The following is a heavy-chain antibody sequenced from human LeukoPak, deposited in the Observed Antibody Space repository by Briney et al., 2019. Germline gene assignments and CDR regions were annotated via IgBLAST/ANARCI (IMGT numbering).Heavy chain of an antibody. V-gene: IGHV4-31*03. CDR3: ARAISYDLWSGYRSLDGMDV. CDR2: IYYSGST. Sequence: SETLSLTCTVSGGSISSGGYYWSWIRQHPGKGLEWLGYIYYSGSTYYNPSLKSRVTISVDTSKNQFSLKPSSVTAADTAVYYCARAISYDLWSGYRSLDGMDVWGQGTTVTVSS. D-gene: IGHD3-3*01. J-gene: IGHJ6*02. CDR1: GGSISSGGYY.